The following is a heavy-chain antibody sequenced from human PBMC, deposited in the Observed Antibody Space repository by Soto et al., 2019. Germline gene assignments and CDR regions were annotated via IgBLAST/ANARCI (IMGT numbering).Heavy chain of an antibody. J-gene: IGHJ4*02. Sequence: EEQLVESGGGLVQPGGSLTLSCAASGFTFSDYYMEWVRQAPGKGLEWVARSRNKAKSYSTDHAASVKGRFTISRDLSNNSLYLQMNNLKSEDTAVYYCSSLEGGWGQGTLVTVSS. CDR2: SRNKAKSYST. CDR3: SSLEGG. CDR1: GFTFSDYY. D-gene: IGHD3-3*01. V-gene: IGHV3-72*01.